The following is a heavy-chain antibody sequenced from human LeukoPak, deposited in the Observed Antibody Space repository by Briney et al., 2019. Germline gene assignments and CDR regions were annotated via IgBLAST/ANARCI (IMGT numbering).Heavy chain of an antibody. Sequence: PSQTLSLTCTVAGDSISSYYWSWIRQSAGRGLEWIGRLHSSGTTNNNPYLESRVTMSVDTSKNQFSLMLSSVTAADTAIYYCARDSDYHASGHDYWGQGTLVTVSS. J-gene: IGHJ4*02. CDR3: ARDSDYHASGHDY. V-gene: IGHV4-4*07. D-gene: IGHD3-10*01. CDR1: GDSISSYY. CDR2: LHSSGTT.